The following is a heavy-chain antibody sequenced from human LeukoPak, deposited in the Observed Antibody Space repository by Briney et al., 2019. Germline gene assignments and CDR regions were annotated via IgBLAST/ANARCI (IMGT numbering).Heavy chain of an antibody. CDR2: ISAYNGNT. CDR3: ARVPSLLLWFGEFIDY. Sequence: ASVKFSCKASGYTFTSYGISWVRQAPGQGLELMGWISAYNGNTNYAQKLQGRVAMTTDTSTSTAYMELRSLRSDDTAVYYCARVPSLLLWFGEFIDYWGQGTLVTVSS. D-gene: IGHD3-10*01. CDR1: GYTFTSYG. V-gene: IGHV1-18*01. J-gene: IGHJ4*02.